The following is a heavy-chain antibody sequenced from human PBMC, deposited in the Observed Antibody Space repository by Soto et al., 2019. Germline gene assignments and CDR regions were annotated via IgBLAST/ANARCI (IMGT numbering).Heavy chain of an antibody. CDR1: GFSLSTSGVG. V-gene: IGHV2-5*01. CDR2: IYWNDDK. CDR3: AQWGHSSTQFDP. Sequence: SGPTLVKPTQTLTLTCTFSGFSLSTSGVGVGWIRQPPGKALEWLALIYWNDDKRYSPSLKSRLTITKDTSKNQVVLTMTNMDPVDTATYYCAQWGHSSTQFDPWGQGTLVTVSS. D-gene: IGHD6-13*01. J-gene: IGHJ5*02.